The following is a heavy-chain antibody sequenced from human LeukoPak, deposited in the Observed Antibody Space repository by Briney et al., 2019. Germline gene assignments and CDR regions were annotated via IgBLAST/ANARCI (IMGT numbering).Heavy chain of an antibody. J-gene: IGHJ6*02. CDR1: GFIFNSYD. V-gene: IGHV3-23*01. D-gene: IGHD6-13*01. Sequence: GGSLRLSCAASGFIFNSYDMTWVRRAPGKGLEWVSLITTKTYYADSVKGRFTIYKDNSKNTVYLQMSSLRVDDTAVYYCAKAASSSWPSYYYGMDVWGQGTTVTVSS. CDR3: AKAASSSWPSYYYGMDV. CDR2: ITTKT.